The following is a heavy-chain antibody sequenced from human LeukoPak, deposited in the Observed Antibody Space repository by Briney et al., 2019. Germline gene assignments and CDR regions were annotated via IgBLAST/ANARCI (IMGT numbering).Heavy chain of an antibody. Sequence: GGSLRLSCAASGFTFSSYGMHWVRQAPGKGLEWVAVIWYDGSNKYYADSVKGRFTISRDNSKNTLYLQMNSLRAEDTAVYYCAKAWGDYYGSSGPLGYWGQGTLVTVSS. D-gene: IGHD3-22*01. V-gene: IGHV3-33*06. CDR1: GFTFSSYG. CDR2: IWYDGSNK. CDR3: AKAWGDYYGSSGPLGY. J-gene: IGHJ4*02.